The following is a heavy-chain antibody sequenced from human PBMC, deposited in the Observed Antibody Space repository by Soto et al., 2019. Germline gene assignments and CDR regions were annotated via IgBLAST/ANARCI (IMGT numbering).Heavy chain of an antibody. CDR3: VRATLSWGHYYFRGLDV. CDR1: GFMFGTYW. V-gene: IGHV3-7*01. D-gene: IGHD3-22*01. Sequence: GGSLRLSCAATGFMFGTYWMSWVRQAPGKGLEWVANIKHDGIEKYYADSVKGRFTVSRDNVKNFLHLQMSSLRGDDTGVYFCVRATLSWGHYYFRGLDVWGQGTTVTVSS. J-gene: IGHJ6*02. CDR2: IKHDGIEK.